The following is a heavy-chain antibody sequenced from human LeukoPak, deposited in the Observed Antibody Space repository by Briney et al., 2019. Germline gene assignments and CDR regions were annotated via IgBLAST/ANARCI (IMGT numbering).Heavy chain of an antibody. CDR2: IYHSGST. J-gene: IGHJ5*02. CDR3: ARRRGDYYDSSGYNNWFDP. D-gene: IGHD3-22*01. V-gene: IGHV4-4*02. CDR1: GGSISSSNW. Sequence: SETLSLTCAVSGGSISSSNWWSWVRQPPGKGLEWIGEIYHSGSTNYNPSLKSRVTISVDKSKNQFSLKLSSVTAADTAVYYCARRRGDYYDSSGYNNWFDPWGQGTLVTVSS.